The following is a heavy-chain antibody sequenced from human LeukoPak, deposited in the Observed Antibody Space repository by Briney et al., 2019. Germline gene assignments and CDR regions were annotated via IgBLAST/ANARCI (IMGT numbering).Heavy chain of an antibody. CDR3: ARGYYYDSSGWFDY. CDR1: GGSISSYY. V-gene: IGHV4-59*01. Sequence: SETLSLTCTVSGGSISSYYWSWIRQPPGKGLEWTGYIYYSGSTNYNPSLKSRVTISVDTSKNQFSLKLSSVTAADTAVYYCARGYYYDSSGWFDYWGQGTLVTVSS. CDR2: IYYSGST. J-gene: IGHJ4*02. D-gene: IGHD3-22*01.